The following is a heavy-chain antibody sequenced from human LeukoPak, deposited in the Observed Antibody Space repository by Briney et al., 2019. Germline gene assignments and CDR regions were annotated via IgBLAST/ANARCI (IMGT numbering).Heavy chain of an antibody. CDR1: GFTFSNYW. J-gene: IGHJ4*02. CDR2: IKQDGSEK. Sequence: PGGSLRLSCAASGFTFSNYWMTWVRQAPGKGLEWVATIKQDGSEKYYMDFVKGRLTISRDNAKNSLYLQMNSLRAEDTADYYCARDGGSVTGYYVDWGQGTLVIVSS. CDR3: ARDGGSVTGYYVD. D-gene: IGHD1-26*01. V-gene: IGHV3-7*01.